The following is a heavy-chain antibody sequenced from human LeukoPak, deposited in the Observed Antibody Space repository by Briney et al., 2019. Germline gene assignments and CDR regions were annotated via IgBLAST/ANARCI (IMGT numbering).Heavy chain of an antibody. CDR1: GGTFSSYA. CDR3: ARAYYYGSGSFP. Sequence: SVKVSCKASGGTFSSYAISWVRQATGQGLEWMGGIIPIFGTANYAQKFQGRVTITADESTSTAYMELSSLRSEDTAVYYCARAYYYGSGSFPWGQGTLVTVSS. J-gene: IGHJ5*02. V-gene: IGHV1-69*13. CDR2: IIPIFGTA. D-gene: IGHD3-10*01.